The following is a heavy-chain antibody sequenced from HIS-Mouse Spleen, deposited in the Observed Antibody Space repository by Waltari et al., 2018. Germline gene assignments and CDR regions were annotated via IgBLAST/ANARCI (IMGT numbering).Heavy chain of an antibody. Sequence: QLQLQESGPGLVTPSETLSLTCTVPGGPIRSSSYHWGWIRQPPGTGLEWIGSIYYSGSTYYNPSLKSRVTISVDTSKNQFSLKLSSVTAADTAVYYCAREIPYSSSWYDWYFDLWGRGTLVTVSS. D-gene: IGHD6-13*01. V-gene: IGHV4-39*07. CDR3: AREIPYSSSWYDWYFDL. J-gene: IGHJ2*01. CDR1: GGPIRSSSYH. CDR2: IYYSGST.